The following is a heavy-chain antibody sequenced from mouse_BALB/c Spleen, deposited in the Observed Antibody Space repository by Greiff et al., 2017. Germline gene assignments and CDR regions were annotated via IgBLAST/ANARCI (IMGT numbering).Heavy chain of an antibody. CDR1: GFSLTSYG. CDR2: IWSGGGT. Sequence: VQLKESGPGLVQPSQSLSITCTVSGFSLTSYGVHWVRQSPGKGLEWLGVIWSGGGTDYNAAFISRLSISKDNSKSQVFFKMNSLQANDTAIYYCARKSPYAMDYWGQGTSVTVSS. CDR3: ARKSPYAMDY. J-gene: IGHJ4*01. V-gene: IGHV2-2*02.